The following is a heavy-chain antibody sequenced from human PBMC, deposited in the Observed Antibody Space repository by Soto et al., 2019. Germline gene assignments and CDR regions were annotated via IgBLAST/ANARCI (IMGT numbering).Heavy chain of an antibody. Sequence: EVQLVESGGGLVQPGGSLRLSCAASGFTFTSYWMSWVRQAPGKGLEWVANIKTDGREKYYMDSVRGRFTTSTDNARNFFFLHMNSLTGAATAVYYCTIDGSPFALDVWGLGTSVTVSS. J-gene: IGHJ6*02. CDR2: IKTDGREK. V-gene: IGHV3-7*03. CDR3: TIDGSPFALDV. CDR1: GFTFTSYW.